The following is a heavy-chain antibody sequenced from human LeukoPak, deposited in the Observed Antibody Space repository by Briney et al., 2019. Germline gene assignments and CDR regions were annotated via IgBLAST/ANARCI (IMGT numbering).Heavy chain of an antibody. CDR2: IYYSGST. CDR3: AREGYYDSSGHPTFDP. J-gene: IGHJ5*02. V-gene: IGHV4-31*03. CDR1: GGSISSGGYY. Sequence: SETLSLTCTVSGGSISSGGYYWSWIRQHPGKGLEWIGYIYYSGSTYYNPSLKSRVTISVDTSKTQFSLKLSSVTAADTAVYYCAREGYYDSSGHPTFDPWGQGTLVTVSS. D-gene: IGHD3-22*01.